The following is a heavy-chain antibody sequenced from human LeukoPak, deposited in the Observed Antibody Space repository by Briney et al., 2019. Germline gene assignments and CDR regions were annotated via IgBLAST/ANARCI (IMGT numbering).Heavy chain of an antibody. D-gene: IGHD6-19*01. J-gene: IGHJ5*02. CDR3: AKEPTPYSSGWYFPDDH. V-gene: IGHV3-30*18. CDR2: LAHDGSVA. CDR1: GFTLGNYG. Sequence: PGGSLRLPWVASGFTLGNYGMHWVRQDPAKGLEGGAVLAHDGSVAYYADWVKGRFTISRDNSRNALYLQMNSLRAEDTAVYYCAKEPTPYSSGWYFPDDHWGQGALVTVSS.